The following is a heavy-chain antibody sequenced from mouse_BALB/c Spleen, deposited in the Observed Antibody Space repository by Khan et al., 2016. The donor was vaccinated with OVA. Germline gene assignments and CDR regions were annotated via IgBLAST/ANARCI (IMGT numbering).Heavy chain of an antibody. D-gene: IGHD3-2*02. V-gene: IGHV3-2*02. Sequence: EVQLQESGPGLVKPAQSLSLSCTVSGYSIISYYALYLIRQFPGNILGWVCYISYSGNTKYNPSFKSRITITRDKSKNQFFLQLNSVTIEDTATYYCARSQGGDFDDWGQGATLTVS. CDR1: GYSIISYYA. CDR2: ISYSGNT. J-gene: IGHJ2*01. CDR3: ARSQGGDFDD.